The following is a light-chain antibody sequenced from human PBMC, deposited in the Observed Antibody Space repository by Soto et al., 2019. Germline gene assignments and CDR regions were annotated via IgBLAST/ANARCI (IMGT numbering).Light chain of an antibody. V-gene: IGKV3-20*01. CDR1: QSVSSRY. Sequence: ETVLTQSPGTLSLSPGERATLSCRASQSVSSRYLAWYQQKPGQAPRLLIYGASSRATGIPDRFSGSGSGTDFTLTIGRLQPEDFAVYYCQQYGTSPPYTFGQGTKLEIK. J-gene: IGKJ2*01. CDR2: GAS. CDR3: QQYGTSPPYT.